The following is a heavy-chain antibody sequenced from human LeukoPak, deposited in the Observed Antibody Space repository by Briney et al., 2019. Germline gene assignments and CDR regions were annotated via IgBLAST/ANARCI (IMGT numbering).Heavy chain of an antibody. CDR1: GGSISSGGYY. CDR2: IYHSGST. D-gene: IGHD4-17*01. CDR3: AREDGDYYFDY. J-gene: IGHJ4*02. V-gene: IGHV4-30-2*01. Sequence: SETLSLTCTVSGGSISSGGYYWSWIRQPPGKGLEWIGYIYHSGSTYYNPSLKSRVTISVDRSKNQFSLKLSSVTAADTAVYYCAREDGDYYFDYWGQGTLVTVSS.